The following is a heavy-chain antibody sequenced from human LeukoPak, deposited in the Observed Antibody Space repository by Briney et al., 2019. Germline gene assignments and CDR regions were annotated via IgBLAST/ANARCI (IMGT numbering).Heavy chain of an antibody. V-gene: IGHV4-59*12. CDR3: ARGTAVAGIPNMDV. CDR1: GGSISSYY. Sequence: SETLSLTCTVSGGSISSYYWSWIRQPPGKGLEWIGYIYYSGSTNYNPSLKSRVTISVDASKNQFSLKLSSVTAADTAVYYCARGTAVAGIPNMDVWDKGTTVTVSS. J-gene: IGHJ6*03. D-gene: IGHD6-19*01. CDR2: IYYSGST.